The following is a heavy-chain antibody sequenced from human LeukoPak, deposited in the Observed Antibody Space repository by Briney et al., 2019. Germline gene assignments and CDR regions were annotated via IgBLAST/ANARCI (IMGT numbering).Heavy chain of an antibody. D-gene: IGHD4-17*01. V-gene: IGHV3-48*01. CDR2: ISSSSSTI. CDR1: GVTFSSYS. J-gene: IGHJ4*02. CDR3: ARVDYDTNY. Sequence: GGSLRLSCAASGVTFSSYSMNWVRQAPGKGLEGVSYISSSSSTIYYADSGKGRFTISRDNAKNSLYLQMNSLRAEDTAVYYCARVDYDTNYWGQGTLVTVSS.